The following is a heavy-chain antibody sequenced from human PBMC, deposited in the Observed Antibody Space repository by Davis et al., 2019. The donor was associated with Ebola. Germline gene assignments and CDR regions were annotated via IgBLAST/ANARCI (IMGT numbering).Heavy chain of an antibody. CDR3: AREGRVRDLYYYYGMDV. J-gene: IGHJ6*02. CDR2: ISYDGSNK. Sequence: PGGSLRLSCAAFGFTFSSYAMHWVRQAPGKGLEWVAVISYDGSNKYYADSVKGRFTISRDNAKNSLYLQMNSLRAEDTAVYYCAREGRVRDLYYYYGMDVWGQGTTVTVSS. V-gene: IGHV3-30-3*01. D-gene: IGHD1-1*01. CDR1: GFTFSSYA.